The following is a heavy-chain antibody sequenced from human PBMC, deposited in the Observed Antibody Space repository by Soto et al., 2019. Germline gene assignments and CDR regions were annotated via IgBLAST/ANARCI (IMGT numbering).Heavy chain of an antibody. V-gene: IGHV4-28*01. CDR1: GYSISSSNW. CDR2: IYYSGST. Sequence: PSETLSLTCAVSGYSISSSNWWGWIRQPPGKGLEWIGYIYYSGSTYYNPSLKSRVTMSVDTSKNQFSLKLSSVTAVDTAVYYCALGRRSILNSGYDYFDYWGQGTLATVSS. D-gene: IGHD5-12*01. CDR3: ALGRRSILNSGYDYFDY. J-gene: IGHJ4*02.